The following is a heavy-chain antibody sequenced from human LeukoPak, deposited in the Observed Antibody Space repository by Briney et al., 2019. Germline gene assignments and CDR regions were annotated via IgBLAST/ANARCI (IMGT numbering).Heavy chain of an antibody. V-gene: IGHV3-33*08. Sequence: GRSLRLSCATSGFTFSSYGMHWVRQAPGKGLEWVAFIRSDGSDKYDADSVKGRFTISRDNAKNSLYLQMNSLRAEDTAVYYCARDRFDWGQGTLVTVSS. CDR2: IRSDGSDK. D-gene: IGHD3-16*01. J-gene: IGHJ4*02. CDR3: ARDRFD. CDR1: GFTFSSYG.